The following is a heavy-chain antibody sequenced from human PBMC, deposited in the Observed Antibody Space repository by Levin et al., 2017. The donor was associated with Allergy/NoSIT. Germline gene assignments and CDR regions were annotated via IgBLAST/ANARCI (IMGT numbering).Heavy chain of an antibody. CDR2: IDYSGGT. Sequence: GSLRLSCAVSGGSISSSNSYWGWIRQPPGKGLEWVGSIDYSGGTYYNPSLKSRVSMSVDTSKNQFSLRLSSVTAADTSVYYCAVTYYENIRSPFESWGQGTMVTVSS. V-gene: IGHV4-39*01. D-gene: IGHD3-22*01. CDR3: AVTYYENIRSPFES. CDR1: GGSISSSNSY. J-gene: IGHJ3*02.